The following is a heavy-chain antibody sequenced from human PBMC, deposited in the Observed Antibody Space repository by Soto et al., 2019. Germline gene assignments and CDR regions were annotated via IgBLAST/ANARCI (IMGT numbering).Heavy chain of an antibody. Sequence: GESLKISCKGSGYSFTSYWISWVRQMPGKGLEWMGRIDPSDSYTNYSPSFQGHVTISAAKSISTAYLQWSSLKASDTAMYYCARHVRSGWYYCYGLDVWGRGTTVPVSS. CDR1: GYSFTSYW. D-gene: IGHD6-19*01. CDR3: ARHVRSGWYYCYGLDV. J-gene: IGHJ6*02. V-gene: IGHV5-10-1*01. CDR2: IDPSDSYT.